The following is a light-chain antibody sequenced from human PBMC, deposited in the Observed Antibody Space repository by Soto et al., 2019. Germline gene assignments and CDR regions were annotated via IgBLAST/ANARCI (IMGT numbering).Light chain of an antibody. Sequence: QSVLTQPPSASGTPGQRVTISCSGSSSNIGSNYVYWYQQLPGTAPKLLIYRNNQRPSGVPDRVSGSKSGTSASLAISGLRSEDEADYDCAAWDDSLSGVVFGGGTKLTV. CDR2: RNN. CDR3: AAWDDSLSGVV. CDR1: SSNIGSNY. V-gene: IGLV1-47*01. J-gene: IGLJ2*01.